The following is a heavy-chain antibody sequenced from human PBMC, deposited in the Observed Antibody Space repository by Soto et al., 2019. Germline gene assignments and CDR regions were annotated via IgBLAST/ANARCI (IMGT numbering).Heavy chain of an antibody. CDR2: IIPILGIA. CDR3: ARARVQPPVYYGMDV. Sequence: QVQLVQSGAEVKKPGSSVKVSCKASGGTFSSYTISWVRQAPGQGLEWMGRIIPILGIANYAQKFQGRVTITADKSTSTADMELSSLRAEDTAVYYCARARVQPPVYYGMDVGGQGTTVTVSS. D-gene: IGHD1-1*01. V-gene: IGHV1-69*02. CDR1: GGTFSSYT. J-gene: IGHJ6*02.